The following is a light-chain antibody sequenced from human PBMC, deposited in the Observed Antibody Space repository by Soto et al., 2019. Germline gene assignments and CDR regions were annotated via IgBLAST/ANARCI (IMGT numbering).Light chain of an antibody. J-gene: IGLJ2*01. CDR3: CSYAGSYTLV. CDR1: SSDVGAYNY. CDR2: DVS. Sequence: QSALTQPRSVSGSPGQSVTISCTGTSSDVGAYNYVSWYQQHPGKAPKLMIYDVSKRPSGVPDRFFGSKSGNTASLTTSGLQAEDEADYYCCSYAGSYTLVFGGGTQLTVL. V-gene: IGLV2-11*01.